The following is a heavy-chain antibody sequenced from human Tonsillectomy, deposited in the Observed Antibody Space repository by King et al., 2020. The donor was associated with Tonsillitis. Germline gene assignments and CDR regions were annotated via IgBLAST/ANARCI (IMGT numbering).Heavy chain of an antibody. CDR2: IKGDGSKR. D-gene: IGHD4-23*01. CDR1: GFTFTDYW. CDR3: VRDDGKTPSAFDY. V-gene: IGHV3-7*03. J-gene: IGHJ4*02. Sequence: EGQLVQSGGDLVQPEGSLRLSCVASGFTFTDYWMAWVHQAPGKGLEWVAGIKGDGSKRYYVDSVKGRFTISRDNAKNSLYLQMNSLRAEDTALYYCVRDDGKTPSAFDYWGQGTLVTVSS.